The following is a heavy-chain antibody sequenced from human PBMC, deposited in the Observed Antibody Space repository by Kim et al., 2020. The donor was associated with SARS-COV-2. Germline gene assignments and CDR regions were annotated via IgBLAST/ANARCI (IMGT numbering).Heavy chain of an antibody. CDR1: GFTFSSYS. CDR2: ISSSSSYI. Sequence: GGSLRLSCAASGFTFSSYSMNWVRQAPGKGLEWVSSISSSSSYIYYADSVKGRFTISRDNAKNSLYLQMNSLRAEDTAVYYCARDRSSSWYGYYYYYGMDVWGQGTTVTVSS. D-gene: IGHD6-13*01. CDR3: ARDRSSSWYGYYYYYGMDV. J-gene: IGHJ6*02. V-gene: IGHV3-21*01.